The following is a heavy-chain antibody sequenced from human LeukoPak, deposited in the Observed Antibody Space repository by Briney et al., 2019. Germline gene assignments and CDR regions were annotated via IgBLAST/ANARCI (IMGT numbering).Heavy chain of an antibody. CDR3: ARGNFYESSDHYPRAAAPYGMDV. J-gene: IGHJ6*02. Sequence: GGSLRLSCATSGFTFSPYSMNWVRQAPGEGLEWVSSISSSSSYIYYADSVKGRFTISRDKAKNSLYLQMNSLRAEDTAVYYCARGNFYESSDHYPRAAAPYGMDVSGQGTTVTVS. V-gene: IGHV3-21*01. CDR2: ISSSSSYI. CDR1: GFTFSPYS. D-gene: IGHD3-22*01.